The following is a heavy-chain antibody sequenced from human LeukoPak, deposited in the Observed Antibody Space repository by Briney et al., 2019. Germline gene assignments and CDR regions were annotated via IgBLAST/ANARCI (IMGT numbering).Heavy chain of an antibody. Sequence: PGGSLRLSCAASGFTFSSYAMSWVRQAPGKGLEWVSAISGSGGSTYYADSVKGRFTTSRDNSKNTLYLQMNSLRAEDTAVYYCANLEWLRLGDNWFDPWGQGTLVTVSS. CDR2: ISGSGGST. CDR1: GFTFSSYA. CDR3: ANLEWLRLGDNWFDP. J-gene: IGHJ5*02. D-gene: IGHD5-12*01. V-gene: IGHV3-23*01.